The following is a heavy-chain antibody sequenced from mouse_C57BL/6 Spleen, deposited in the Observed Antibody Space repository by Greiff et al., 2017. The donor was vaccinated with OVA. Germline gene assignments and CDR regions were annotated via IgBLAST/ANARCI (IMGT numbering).Heavy chain of an antibody. J-gene: IGHJ4*01. Sequence: VQLTESGPELVKPGASVKMSCKASGYTFTDYNMHWVKQSHGKSLEWIGYINPNNGGTSYNQKFKGKATLTVNKSSSTAYMELRSLTSEDSAVYYCARGDYDDYAMDYWGQGTSVTVSS. CDR1: GYTFTDYN. CDR3: ARGDYDDYAMDY. CDR2: INPNNGGT. D-gene: IGHD2-4*01. V-gene: IGHV1-22*01.